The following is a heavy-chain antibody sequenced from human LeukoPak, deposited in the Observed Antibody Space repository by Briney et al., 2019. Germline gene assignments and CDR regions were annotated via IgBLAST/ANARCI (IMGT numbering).Heavy chain of an antibody. V-gene: IGHV4-34*01. D-gene: IGHD2-2*02. CDR2: INQSGST. CDR3: ARGRRPPLIPSAIYYYYHMDV. CDR1: GETLSGYY. Sequence: SGTLSLTCAVYGETLSGYYWSWIRQPPGKGLEWIGEINQSGSTNYNPSLKSRVTISVDTSKNQFSLKLSSVTAADTALYYCARGRRPPLIPSAIYYYYHMDVWGKGTTVTVSS. J-gene: IGHJ6*03.